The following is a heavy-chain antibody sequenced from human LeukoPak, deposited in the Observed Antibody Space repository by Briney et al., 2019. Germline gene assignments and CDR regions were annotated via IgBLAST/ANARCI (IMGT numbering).Heavy chain of an antibody. V-gene: IGHV3-23*01. CDR2: ISGSDGHT. D-gene: IGHD1-26*01. J-gene: IGHJ3*02. CDR3: AKGPFRVGASAVPSDAFDI. Sequence: PGGSLRLSCAASGFTFSNYAMNWVRQAPGKGLKCVSSISGSDGHTYYADSVKGRSTISSDNSKNTLYLQMFSLRAEDTAVYYCAKGPFRVGASAVPSDAFDIWGQGTMVTVSS. CDR1: GFTFSNYA.